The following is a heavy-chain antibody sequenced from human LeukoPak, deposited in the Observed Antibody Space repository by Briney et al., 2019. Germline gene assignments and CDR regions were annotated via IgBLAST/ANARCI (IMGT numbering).Heavy chain of an antibody. Sequence: PGRSLRLSCAASGFTFDDYAMHWVRQAPGKGLEWVSGISWNSGSIGYADSVKGRFTISRDNAKNSLYLQMNSLRAEDTAVYYCAKNGLEHIVVVTAIGYWGQGTLVTVSS. CDR2: ISWNSGSI. V-gene: IGHV3-9*01. D-gene: IGHD2-21*02. J-gene: IGHJ4*02. CDR1: GFTFDDYA. CDR3: AKNGLEHIVVVTAIGY.